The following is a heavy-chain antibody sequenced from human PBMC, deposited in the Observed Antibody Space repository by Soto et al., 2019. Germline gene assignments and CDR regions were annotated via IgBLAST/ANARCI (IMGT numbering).Heavy chain of an antibody. J-gene: IGHJ6*02. CDR1: GGTFSSYA. CDR3: ARSFYYGSGSYGVGNGRPPVGYYYGMDV. V-gene: IGHV1-69*06. Sequence: GASVKVSCKASGGTFSSYAISWVRQAPGQGLEWMGGIIPIFGTANYAQKFQGRVTITADKSTSTAYMELSSLRSEDTAVYYCARSFYYGSGSYGVGNGRPPVGYYYGMDVWGQGTTVTV. CDR2: IIPIFGTA. D-gene: IGHD3-10*01.